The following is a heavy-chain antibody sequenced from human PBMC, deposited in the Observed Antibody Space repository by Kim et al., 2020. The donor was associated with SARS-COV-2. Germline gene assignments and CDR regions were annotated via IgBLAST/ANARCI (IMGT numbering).Heavy chain of an antibody. D-gene: IGHD6-13*01. V-gene: IGHV3-7*05. J-gene: IGHJ5*02. CDR2: IKQDGSEK. CDR3: ARDRAIATAGTHWFDP. Sequence: GGSLRLSFVASGFTFSSSWMSWVRQAPGKGLEWVANIKQDGSEKDYAESVKGRFTISRDNAKNFLYLQMDSLRVEDTALYYCARDRAIATAGTHWFDPWGQGTLVTVSS. CDR1: GFTFSSSW.